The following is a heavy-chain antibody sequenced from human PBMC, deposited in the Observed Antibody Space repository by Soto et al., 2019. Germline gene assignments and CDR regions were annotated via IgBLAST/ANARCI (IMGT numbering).Heavy chain of an antibody. J-gene: IGHJ6*02. CDR2: IIPIFGTA. CDR1: GGTFSSYA. V-gene: IGHV1-69*01. D-gene: IGHD4-17*01. CDR3: ARSGYGDYAPYYYGMDV. Sequence: QVQLVQSGAEVKKPGSSVKVSCTASGGTFSSYAISWVRQAPGQGLEWMGGIIPIFGTANYAQKFQGRVTITADESTSTAYMELSSLRSEHTAVYYCARSGYGDYAPYYYGMDVWGQGTTVTVSS.